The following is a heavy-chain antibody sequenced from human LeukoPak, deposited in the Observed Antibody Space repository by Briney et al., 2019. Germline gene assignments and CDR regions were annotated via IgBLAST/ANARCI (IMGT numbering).Heavy chain of an antibody. CDR3: ARGGSPSWLVGLENWFDP. CDR2: INPNSGGT. D-gene: IGHD6-6*01. J-gene: IGHJ5*02. Sequence: ASVKVSCKASGYTFTGYYMHWVRQAPGQGPEWMGWINPNSGGTNYAQKFQGRVTMTRDTSISTAYMELSRLRSDDTAVYYCARGGSPSWLVGLENWFDPWGQGTLVTVSS. V-gene: IGHV1-2*02. CDR1: GYTFTGYY.